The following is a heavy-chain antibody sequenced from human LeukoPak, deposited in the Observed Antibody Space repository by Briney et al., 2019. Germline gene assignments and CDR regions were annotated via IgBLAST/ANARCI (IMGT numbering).Heavy chain of an antibody. D-gene: IGHD6-19*01. CDR3: VKGLSGSSGWYYFDY. CDR2: ISGSGGST. J-gene: IGHJ4*02. CDR1: GFTFSSYA. Sequence: GGSLRLSCAASGFTFSSYAMSWVRQAPGKGLEGVSVISGSGGSTFYADSVKGRFTISRDNSKNTLYLQMSSLRAEDTAVHYCVKGLSGSSGWYYFDYWGQGTLVTVSS. V-gene: IGHV3-23*01.